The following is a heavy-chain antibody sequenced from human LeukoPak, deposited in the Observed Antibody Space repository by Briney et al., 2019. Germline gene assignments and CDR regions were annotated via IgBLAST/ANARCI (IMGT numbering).Heavy chain of an antibody. CDR2: IYGAGAT. Sequence: GGSLRLSCAAYGLTVSSEYLAWVRQAPGKGLEWTSVIYGAGATYYADSVQGRFTISRDTYSNALYLQMNSLRVEDTAVYHCARLLPASRHYFDYWGQGTLVTVSS. CDR1: GLTVSSEY. CDR3: ARLLPASRHYFDY. J-gene: IGHJ4*02. V-gene: IGHV3-53*01. D-gene: IGHD2-15*01.